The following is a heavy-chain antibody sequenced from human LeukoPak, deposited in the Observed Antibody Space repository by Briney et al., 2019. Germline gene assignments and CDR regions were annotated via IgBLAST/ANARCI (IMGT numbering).Heavy chain of an antibody. CDR2: INHSGST. J-gene: IGHJ4*02. CDR1: GGSFSGYY. Sequence: ASETLSLTCAVYGGSFSGYYWSWIRQPPGKGLEWIGEINHSGSTNYNPSLKSRVTISVDTSKNQFSLKLSSVTAADTAVYYCARARASLNDYWGQRTLVTVSS. D-gene: IGHD1-26*01. CDR3: ARARASLNDY. V-gene: IGHV4-34*01.